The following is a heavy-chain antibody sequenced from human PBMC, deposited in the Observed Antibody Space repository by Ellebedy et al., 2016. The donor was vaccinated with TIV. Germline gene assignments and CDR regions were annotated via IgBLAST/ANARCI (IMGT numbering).Heavy chain of an antibody. V-gene: IGHV4-59*12. Sequence: MPSETLSLTCTVSGGSISSYYWSWIRQPPGKGLEWIGYIYYSGSTHSNPSLKSLVTILVDTSKNQYSLNLSSVTAADTALYYCATGNQWDQLLVYWGQGTLVTVSS. CDR3: ATGNQWDQLLVY. CDR1: GGSISSYY. CDR2: IYYSGST. D-gene: IGHD1-26*01. J-gene: IGHJ4*02.